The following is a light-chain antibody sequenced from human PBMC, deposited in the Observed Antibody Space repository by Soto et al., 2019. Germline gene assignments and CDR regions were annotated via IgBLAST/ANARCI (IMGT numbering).Light chain of an antibody. CDR1: QSVSNNY. V-gene: IGKV3-20*01. CDR3: QQYGSSGT. Sequence: EIVLTQSPGILSLSPGERATLSCRTSQSVSNNYLAWYQQKPGQAPRLLTYGASNRATGIPDRFSGSGSGTDFTLTISRLEPEDFAVYYCQQYGSSGTFGQGTKVDIK. CDR2: GAS. J-gene: IGKJ1*01.